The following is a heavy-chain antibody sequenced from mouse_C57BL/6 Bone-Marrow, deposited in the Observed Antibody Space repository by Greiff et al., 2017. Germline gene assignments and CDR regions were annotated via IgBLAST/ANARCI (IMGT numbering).Heavy chain of an antibody. CDR3: AREGDVSTTVVSPFDY. D-gene: IGHD1-1*01. Sequence: QVQLKQSGAELARPGASVKLSCKASGYTFTSYGISWVKQRTGQGLEWIGELYPRSGNTYSNEKFKGKATLTADKSSSTAYMELRSLTSEESAVYFCAREGDVSTTVVSPFDYWGQGTTLTVSS. J-gene: IGHJ2*01. CDR2: LYPRSGNT. V-gene: IGHV1-81*01. CDR1: GYTFTSYG.